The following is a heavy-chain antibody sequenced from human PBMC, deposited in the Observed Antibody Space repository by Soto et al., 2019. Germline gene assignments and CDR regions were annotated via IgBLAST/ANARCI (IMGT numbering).Heavy chain of an antibody. CDR1: GFTFSSYA. J-gene: IGHJ6*02. V-gene: IGHV3-23*01. CDR2: ISGSGGST. Sequence: EVQLLESGGGLVQPGGSLRLSCAASGFTFSSYAMSWVRQAPGKGLEWVSAISGSGGSTYYADSVKGRFTTSRDNSKNTLYLQMNSLRAEDTAVYYCARSGSMVRGVITSYYYYGMDVWGQGTTVTVSS. CDR3: ARSGSMVRGVITSYYYYGMDV. D-gene: IGHD3-10*01.